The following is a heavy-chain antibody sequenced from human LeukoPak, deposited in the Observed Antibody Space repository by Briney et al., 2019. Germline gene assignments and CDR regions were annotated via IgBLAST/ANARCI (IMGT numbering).Heavy chain of an antibody. CDR3: ARSSLRGAAPWAAGY. D-gene: IGHD3-10*01. CDR2: MSYDGSNK. CDR1: GYNFSTYA. J-gene: IGHJ4*02. V-gene: IGHV3-30*04. Sequence: GGSLRLSCAASGYNFSTYAMHWVRQAPGKGLEWVAVMSYDGSNKYYPDSVKGRFPISRDNSKNTLYLQMNSLRADDTAVYYCARSSLRGAAPWAAGYWGQGTLVTVSS.